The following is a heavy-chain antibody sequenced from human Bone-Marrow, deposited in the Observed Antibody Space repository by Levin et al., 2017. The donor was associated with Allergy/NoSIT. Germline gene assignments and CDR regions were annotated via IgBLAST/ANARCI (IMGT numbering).Heavy chain of an antibody. D-gene: IGHD4-17*01. Sequence: ASVKVSCKASGYSFTTHCIHWVRQAPGQRLEWMGWINIGNGNTEYSHKFRGRVTIARDTSGNTSYMDLKSQRSEDTAMYFCARESTGDHYGNVFDVWGQGTMVTVSS. J-gene: IGHJ3*01. CDR1: GYSFTTHC. CDR2: INIGNGNT. V-gene: IGHV1-3*04. CDR3: ARESTGDHYGNVFDV.